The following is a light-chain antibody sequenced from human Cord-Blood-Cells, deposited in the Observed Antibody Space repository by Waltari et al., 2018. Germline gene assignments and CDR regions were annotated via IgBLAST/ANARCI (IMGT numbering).Light chain of an antibody. Sequence: SYELTQPPSVSVSPGQTARITCSGDALPKKYAYWYRQKSGQAPVLVIYEDSKRPSGMPERVSGSSSGTMATLTISGAQVEDEADYYCYSTDSSGNHRVFGGGTKLTVL. CDR3: YSTDSSGNHRV. J-gene: IGLJ2*01. V-gene: IGLV3-10*01. CDR1: ALPKKY. CDR2: EDS.